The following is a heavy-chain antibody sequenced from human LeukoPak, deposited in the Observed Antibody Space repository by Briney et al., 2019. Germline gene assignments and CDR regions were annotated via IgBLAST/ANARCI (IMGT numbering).Heavy chain of an antibody. CDR2: IYYSGST. V-gene: IGHV4-39*01. J-gene: IGHJ4*02. D-gene: IGHD1-14*01. Sequence: SETLSLTCTVSGRSISSGSYYWSWIRQPAGKGLEGIVSIYYSGSTFYNPSLKSPVTRSVDTSKNQFSLKLSSVPAAHTAVYYCARNPGLLYFDYWGQGTLVTVSS. CDR1: GRSISSGSYY. CDR3: ARNPGLLYFDY.